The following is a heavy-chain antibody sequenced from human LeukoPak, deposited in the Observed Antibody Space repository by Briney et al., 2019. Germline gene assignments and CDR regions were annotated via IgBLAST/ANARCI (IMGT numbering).Heavy chain of an antibody. D-gene: IGHD2-21*02. CDR2: ISTGSSTI. CDR1: GFTFSSYT. V-gene: IGHV3-48*04. J-gene: IGHJ6*02. Sequence: GGSLRLSCAASGFTFSSYTMNWVRQAPGKGLEWVSYISTGSSTIYYADSVKGRFTISRDNAKNSLFLQMNSLRAEDTALYYCARDYTATGAMDVWGQGTTVTVS. CDR3: ARDYTATGAMDV.